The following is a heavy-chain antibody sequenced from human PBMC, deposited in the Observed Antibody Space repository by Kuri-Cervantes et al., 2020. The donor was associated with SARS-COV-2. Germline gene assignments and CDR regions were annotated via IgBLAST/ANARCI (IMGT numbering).Heavy chain of an antibody. CDR2: VRGKANNYAT. Sequence: GESLKISCAASGFTFSDHYMDLVRQASGKGMEWDGRVRGKANNYATAYAASVRGRFTISRDDSKNMAFLQMNSLKTEDTAVYYCTTFIDYWGQGALVTVSS. J-gene: IGHJ4*02. V-gene: IGHV3-73*01. CDR1: GFTFSDHY. CDR3: TTFIDY.